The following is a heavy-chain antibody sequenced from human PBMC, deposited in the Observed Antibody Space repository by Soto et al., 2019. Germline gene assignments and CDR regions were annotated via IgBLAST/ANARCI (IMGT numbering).Heavy chain of an antibody. J-gene: IGHJ5*02. CDR1: GYSFTSYW. CDR2: IYPGDSDT. CDR3: ARLQDIVVVPSRTPFDP. Sequence: GESLKISCKGSGYSFTSYWIGWVRQMPGKGLEWMGIIYPGDSDTRYSPSFQGQVTISADKSISTAYLQWSSLKASDTAMYYCARLQDIVVVPSRTPFDPWGQGTLVTVSS. D-gene: IGHD2-2*01. V-gene: IGHV5-51*01.